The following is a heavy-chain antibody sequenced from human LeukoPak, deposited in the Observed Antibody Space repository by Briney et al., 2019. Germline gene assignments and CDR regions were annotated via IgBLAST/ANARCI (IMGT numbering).Heavy chain of an antibody. CDR1: GYTFTSYG. V-gene: IGHV1-18*01. CDR2: ISAYNGNT. Sequence: GASVKVSCKASGYTFTSYGITWVRQAPGQGLEWMGWISAYNGNTNYAQKVQGRVTMTTDTSTSTAYMELRSLRSDDTAVYYCAGAHLYDSSGYYYVRGSNFDYWGQGTLVTVSS. J-gene: IGHJ4*02. D-gene: IGHD3-22*01. CDR3: AGAHLYDSSGYYYVRGSNFDY.